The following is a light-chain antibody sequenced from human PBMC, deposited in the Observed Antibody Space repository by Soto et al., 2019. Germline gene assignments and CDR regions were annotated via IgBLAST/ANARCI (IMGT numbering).Light chain of an antibody. J-gene: IGLJ1*01. Sequence: QSVLTQPASVSGSPGQSIAISCTGTSSDVGGYSYVSWYQQQPGKAPKLVISDVSNRPSGVSDRFSGSKSGNTASLTISGLQTEDEADYYLASYTTSSTYVFGTGTKVTVL. V-gene: IGLV2-14*01. CDR2: DVS. CDR1: SSDVGGYSY. CDR3: ASYTTSSTYV.